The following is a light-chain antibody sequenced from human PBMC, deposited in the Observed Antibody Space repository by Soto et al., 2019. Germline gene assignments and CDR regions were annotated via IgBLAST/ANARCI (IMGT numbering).Light chain of an antibody. CDR3: QQYNWSRT. Sequence: EIVMTQSPATLSVSPGARATLSCRARQSLSSNLAWYPRQPGQARRLLIYGASTRGAGIPARCRGSGSGTDFIIISSRLSYEDFEVYYRQQYNWSRTFGQGTKVDI. J-gene: IGKJ1*01. CDR2: GAS. V-gene: IGKV3-15*01. CDR1: QSLSSN.